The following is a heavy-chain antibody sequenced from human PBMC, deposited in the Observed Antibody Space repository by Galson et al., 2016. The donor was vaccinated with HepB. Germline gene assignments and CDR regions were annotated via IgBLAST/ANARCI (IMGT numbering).Heavy chain of an antibody. Sequence: SLRLSCAASGFIYNTHAMHWVRQAPGKGLEWVAVIWYDGSSKFYTDSVKGRFSISRDNAKNTLYLQMNSLRAEDTAVYYCARDTGNGECLLDYWGQGTLVTVSS. J-gene: IGHJ4*02. CDR1: GFIYNTHA. D-gene: IGHD2-8*01. CDR2: IWYDGSSK. V-gene: IGHV3-33*01. CDR3: ARDTGNGECLLDY.